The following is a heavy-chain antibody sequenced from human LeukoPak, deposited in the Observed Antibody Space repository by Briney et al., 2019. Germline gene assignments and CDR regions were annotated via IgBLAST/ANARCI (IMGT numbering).Heavy chain of an antibody. CDR3: ARELHDYVLDY. CDR1: GFTFSSYE. J-gene: IGHJ4*02. D-gene: IGHD3-16*01. V-gene: IGHV3-48*03. Sequence: GGSLRLSCAASGFTFSSYEMNWVRQAPGKGLEWVSYISSSGSTIYYADSVKGRFTISRDNAKNSLYLQMNSLRAEDTAVYYCARELHDYVLDYWGQGTLVTVSS. CDR2: ISSSGSTI.